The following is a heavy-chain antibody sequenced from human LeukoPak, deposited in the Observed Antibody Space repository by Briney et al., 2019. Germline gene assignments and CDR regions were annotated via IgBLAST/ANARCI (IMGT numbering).Heavy chain of an antibody. CDR1: GGSITSYY. Sequence: ASETLSLTCTVSGGSITSYYWSWIRQPPGKGLEWIGYIYYSGSTNYNPSLKSRVTISVDRSKNQFSLKLRSVIAADTAVYYCARGLGGYMDVWGKGTTVTISS. D-gene: IGHD3-16*01. J-gene: IGHJ6*03. V-gene: IGHV4-59*01. CDR3: ARGLGGYMDV. CDR2: IYYSGST.